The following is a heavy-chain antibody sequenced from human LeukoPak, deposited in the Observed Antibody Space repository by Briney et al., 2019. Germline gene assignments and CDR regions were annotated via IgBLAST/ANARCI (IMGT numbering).Heavy chain of an antibody. D-gene: IGHD6-13*01. CDR3: ARVAAAGNLHNWFDP. Sequence: SETLSLTCTVSGGSISSGDYYWSWIRQHPGKGLEWIGYIFYSGSTYYNPPLKSRVTISVDTSNNQFSLKLSSVTAADTAVYYCARVAAAGNLHNWFDPWGQGTLVTVSS. CDR2: IFYSGST. J-gene: IGHJ5*02. V-gene: IGHV4-31*03. CDR1: GGSISSGDYY.